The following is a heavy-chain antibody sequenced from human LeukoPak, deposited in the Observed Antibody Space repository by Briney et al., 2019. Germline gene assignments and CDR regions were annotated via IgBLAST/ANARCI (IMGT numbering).Heavy chain of an antibody. D-gene: IGHD5-12*01. Sequence: GGSLRLSCAASGFAFSSYSMNWVRPAPGKGLEWVSYISSSSSTIYYADSVKGRFTISRDNAKNSLYLQMNSLRAEDAAVYYCARVPLVATAFGYWGQGTLVTVSS. V-gene: IGHV3-48*01. CDR3: ARVPLVATAFGY. CDR1: GFAFSSYS. CDR2: ISSSSSTI. J-gene: IGHJ4*02.